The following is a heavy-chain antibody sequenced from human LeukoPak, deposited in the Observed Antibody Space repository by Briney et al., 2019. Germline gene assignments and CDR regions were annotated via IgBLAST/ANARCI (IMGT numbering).Heavy chain of an antibody. Sequence: PSETLSLTCTVSGGSISTSTDYWGWIRQPPGKGLEWVGSIYYSGSTYYNPSLKSRVTISVDTSKRQFSLKLSSVTAADTAVYYCARHSIAVDSDAFDIWGQGTMVTVSS. CDR3: ARHSIAVDSDAFDI. CDR2: IYYSGST. J-gene: IGHJ3*02. V-gene: IGHV4-39*01. CDR1: GGSISTSTDY. D-gene: IGHD6-19*01.